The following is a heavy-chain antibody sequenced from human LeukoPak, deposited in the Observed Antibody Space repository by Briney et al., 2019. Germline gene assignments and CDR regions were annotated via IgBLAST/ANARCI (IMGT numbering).Heavy chain of an antibody. D-gene: IGHD3-10*01. CDR3: AKDLPHITTVRGATFDP. CDR1: GFTFSSYA. CDR2: ISGSGVST. J-gene: IGHJ5*02. Sequence: GGSLRLSCAASGFTFSSYAMSWVRQAPGEGLEWVSGISGSGVSTYYADSVKGRFTISRDNSKNTLYLQMNSLRAEDTAVYYCAKDLPHITTVRGATFDPWGQGTLVTVSS. V-gene: IGHV3-23*01.